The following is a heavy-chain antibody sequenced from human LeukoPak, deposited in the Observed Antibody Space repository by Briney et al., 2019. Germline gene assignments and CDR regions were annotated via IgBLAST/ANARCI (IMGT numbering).Heavy chain of an antibody. Sequence: GGSLRLSCAASGFTFSSYAMSWVRQAPGKGLEWVSAISGSGGSTYYADSVKGRFTTSRDNSKNTLYLQMNSLRAEDTAVYYFAKTSFRTSSLDYWGQGTLVTVSS. J-gene: IGHJ4*02. V-gene: IGHV3-23*01. CDR1: GFTFSSYA. CDR3: AKTSFRTSSLDY. CDR2: ISGSGGST. D-gene: IGHD2-2*01.